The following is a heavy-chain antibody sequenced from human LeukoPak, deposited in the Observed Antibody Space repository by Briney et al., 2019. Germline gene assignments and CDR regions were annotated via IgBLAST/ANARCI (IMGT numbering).Heavy chain of an antibody. J-gene: IGHJ3*01. CDR1: GGSISSDSYS. CDR3: ADSSATGAFDF. D-gene: IGHD3-22*01. Sequence: SETLSLTCTVSGGSISSDSYSWSWIRQPPGKGLEWIGYIYHSGGTYYNPSLKSRVTISVDRSKSQFSLKLTSVTAADTAVYYCADSSATGAFDFWGQGTMGTVSS. V-gene: IGHV4-30-2*01. CDR2: IYHSGGT.